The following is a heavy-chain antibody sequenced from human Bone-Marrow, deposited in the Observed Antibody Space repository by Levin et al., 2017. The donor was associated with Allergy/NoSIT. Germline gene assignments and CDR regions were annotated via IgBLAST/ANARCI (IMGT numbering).Heavy chain of an antibody. CDR1: GSTFTNSA. D-gene: IGHD1/OR15-1a*01. J-gene: IGHJ4*02. Sequence: PGGSLRLSCVGSGSTFTNSALTWVRQAPGKGLEWLSAINYSGDITYYAGSVRGRFTISRDTSKNTLYLQMNSLRAEDTAVYYCAKTGFGRWHNDYWGQGTLVTVSS. CDR3: AKTGFGRWHNDY. V-gene: IGHV3-23*01. CDR2: INYSGDIT.